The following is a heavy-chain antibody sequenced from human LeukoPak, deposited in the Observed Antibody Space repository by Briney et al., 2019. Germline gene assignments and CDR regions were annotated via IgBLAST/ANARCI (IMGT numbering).Heavy chain of an antibody. CDR1: GFSVSGNC. CDR3: ASHWELRY. J-gene: IGHJ4*02. D-gene: IGHD1-26*01. CDR2: IYSGGTT. V-gene: IGHV3-53*01. Sequence: PGGSLRLSCAASGFSVSGNCMNWVRQAPGKGLEWVADIYSGGTTYYADSVKGRFTISRDNSKNTLYLQMNNLRAEDTAVYYCASHWELRYWGQGTLVTVSS.